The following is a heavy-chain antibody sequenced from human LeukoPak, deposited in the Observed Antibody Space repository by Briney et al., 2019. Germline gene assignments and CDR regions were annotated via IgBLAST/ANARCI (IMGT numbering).Heavy chain of an antibody. D-gene: IGHD3-3*01. CDR3: ATVRAIFGAFDI. Sequence: GGSLRLSCAASGFTFSNYAMSWVRQAPGKGLEWVANIKQDGSEKYYVDSMKGRFTISRDNAKNSLYLQMSSLRAEDTAVYYCATVRAIFGAFDIWGQGTMVTVSS. V-gene: IGHV3-7*01. J-gene: IGHJ3*02. CDR1: GFTFSNYA. CDR2: IKQDGSEK.